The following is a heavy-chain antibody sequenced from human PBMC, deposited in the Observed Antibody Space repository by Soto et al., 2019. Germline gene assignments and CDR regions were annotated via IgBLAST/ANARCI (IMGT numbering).Heavy chain of an antibody. D-gene: IGHD3-3*01. CDR1: GYKVSTLHNFTSYW. Sequence: GESLKISCMGSGYKVSTLHNFTSYWIAWVRQMPGEGLEWMGIIYPGDSDTRYSPSFQGQVTISADKSINSVYLQRSSLKASDTATYYCARLGFNYDFLSGYYNVHHYYGIDVWGQGTTVTVSS. CDR2: IYPGDSDT. J-gene: IGHJ6*02. CDR3: ARLGFNYDFLSGYYNVHHYYGIDV. V-gene: IGHV5-51*01.